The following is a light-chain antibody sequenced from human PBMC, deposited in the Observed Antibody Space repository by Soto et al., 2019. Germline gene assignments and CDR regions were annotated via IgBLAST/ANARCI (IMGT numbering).Light chain of an antibody. CDR1: QSVSSNY. CDR2: AAS. J-gene: IGKJ3*01. Sequence: EIVLTQSPGTLSLSPGERASLSCRASQSVSSNYLAWYQHKPGQSPRLLIYAASSRATGIPDRFSGSGSGTDFTLTITRLEPEDFAVYYCQQYGSSPLTFGPGTKVDI. CDR3: QQYGSSPLT. V-gene: IGKV3-20*01.